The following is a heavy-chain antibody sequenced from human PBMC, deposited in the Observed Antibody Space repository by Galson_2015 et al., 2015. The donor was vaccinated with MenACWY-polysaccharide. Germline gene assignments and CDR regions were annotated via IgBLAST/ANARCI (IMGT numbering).Heavy chain of an antibody. CDR2: IKQDGSEK. Sequence: LRLSCAASGFTFSNFWMSWVRQAPGRELGWVASIKQDGSEKYLVDSVKGRFTISRDNAANSLFLQMNSLRAEDTAVYYCARERWVRGVFFDQWGQGTLVTVSS. CDR3: ARERWVRGVFFDQ. J-gene: IGHJ4*02. CDR1: GFTFSNFW. D-gene: IGHD3-10*01. V-gene: IGHV3-7*01.